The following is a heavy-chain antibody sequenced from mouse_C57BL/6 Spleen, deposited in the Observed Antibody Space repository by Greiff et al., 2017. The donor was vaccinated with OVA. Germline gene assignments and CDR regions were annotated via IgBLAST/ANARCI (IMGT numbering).Heavy chain of an antibody. CDR3: ARGGRSAWFAY. J-gene: IGHJ3*01. V-gene: IGHV5-17*01. Sequence: EVQRVESGGGLVKPGGSLKLSCAASGFTFSDYGMHWVRQAPEKGLEWVAYISRGSSTIYYADTVKGRFTIARDNAKNTLFLQMTSLRSEDTAMYYCARGGRSAWFAYWGQGTLVTVSA. CDR1: GFTFSDYG. CDR2: ISRGSSTI.